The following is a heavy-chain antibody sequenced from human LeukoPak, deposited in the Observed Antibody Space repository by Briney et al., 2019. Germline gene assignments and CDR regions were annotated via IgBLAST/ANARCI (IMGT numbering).Heavy chain of an antibody. CDR2: ISADNGNT. CDR3: AREEGAPIAAANV. J-gene: IGHJ3*01. CDR1: GYTFSSYG. D-gene: IGHD6-13*01. Sequence: GASVKVSCKASGYTFSSYGITWVRQAPGQGLEWMGWISADNGNTNYAQKFQGRVTMTTDTSTSTAYMELRSLRSDDTAVYYCAREEGAPIAAANVWGLGTVVTVSS. V-gene: IGHV1-18*01.